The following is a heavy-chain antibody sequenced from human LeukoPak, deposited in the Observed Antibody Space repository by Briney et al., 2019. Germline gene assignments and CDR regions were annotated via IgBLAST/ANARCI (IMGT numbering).Heavy chain of an antibody. J-gene: IGHJ4*02. D-gene: IGHD3-3*01. CDR1: GFTFDGYV. Sequence: PGGSLRLSCAASGFTFDGYVMHWVRQAPGKGLEWVSYISSSGSTIYYADSVKGRFTISRDNAKNSLYLQMNSLRAEDTAVYYCAREMTIFGVVITRYFAYWGQGTLVTVSS. CDR3: AREMTIFGVVITRYFAY. CDR2: ISSSGSTI. V-gene: IGHV3-48*03.